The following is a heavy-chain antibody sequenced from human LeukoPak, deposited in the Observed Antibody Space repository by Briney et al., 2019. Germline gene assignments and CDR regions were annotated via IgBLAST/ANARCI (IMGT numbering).Heavy chain of an antibody. D-gene: IGHD6-19*01. CDR3: ARVVAVDGTNPLDY. Sequence: APVKVSFKASGGTFSSYSISLVRQAPGQGLEWMGRIIPILGIANYAQKFQGRVTITADKSTSTAYKELSSLRSEDTAVYYCARVVAVDGTNPLDYWGQGTLVTVSS. CDR1: GGTFSSYS. V-gene: IGHV1-69*04. CDR2: IIPILGIA. J-gene: IGHJ4*02.